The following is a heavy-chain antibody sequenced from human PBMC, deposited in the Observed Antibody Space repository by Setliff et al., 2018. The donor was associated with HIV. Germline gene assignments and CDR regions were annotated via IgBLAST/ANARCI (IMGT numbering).Heavy chain of an antibody. CDR1: GYSFTSYW. Sequence: PGESLKISCKGSGYSFTSYWIGWVRQMPGKGLEWMGIIYPSDSDTRYSPSFQGQVTISADKSISTAYLQWSSLKASDTAIYFCARASSPLIAFDIWGQGTMVTVSS. V-gene: IGHV5-51*01. CDR2: IYPSDSDT. D-gene: IGHD6-13*01. CDR3: ARASSPLIAFDI. J-gene: IGHJ3*02.